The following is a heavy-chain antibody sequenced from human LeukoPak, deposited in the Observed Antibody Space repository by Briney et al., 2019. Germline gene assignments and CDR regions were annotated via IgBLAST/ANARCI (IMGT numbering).Heavy chain of an antibody. V-gene: IGHV3-7*01. Sequence: QTGGSLRLSCAASGFTFSSHWMNWVRQAPGKALEWVANIKHDGSENKYLDSVKGRFTISRDNAKNSLYLQMNSLRVEDTAVYYCARLRGPLLTYPDDAFDIWGQGAMVTVSS. D-gene: IGHD3-9*01. CDR1: GFTFSSHW. CDR3: ARLRGPLLTYPDDAFDI. CDR2: IKHDGSEN. J-gene: IGHJ3*02.